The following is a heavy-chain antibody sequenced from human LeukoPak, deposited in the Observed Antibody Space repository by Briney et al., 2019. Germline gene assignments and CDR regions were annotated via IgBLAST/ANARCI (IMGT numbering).Heavy chain of an antibody. CDR2: INHSGST. CDR1: GGSFSGYY. CDR3: ARGRGITMVRGVMRWFDP. J-gene: IGHJ5*02. D-gene: IGHD3-10*01. Sequence: PSETLSLTCAVYGGSFSGYYWSWIRQPPGKGLEWIGEINHSGSTNCNPSLKSRVTISVDTSKNQFSLKLSSVTAADTAVYYCARGRGITMVRGVMRWFDPWGQGTLVTVSS. V-gene: IGHV4-34*01.